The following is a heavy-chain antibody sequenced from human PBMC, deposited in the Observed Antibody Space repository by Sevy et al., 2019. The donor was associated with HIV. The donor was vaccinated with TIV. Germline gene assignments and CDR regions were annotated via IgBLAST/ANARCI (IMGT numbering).Heavy chain of an antibody. CDR2: VIPNSGQT. J-gene: IGHJ4*02. V-gene: IGHV1-8*01. CDR1: GYTFTDYE. Sequence: ASVKVSCKASGYTFTDYEINWVRQASGQGLEWMGWVIPNSGQTAYAQKFQGRVTMTTSTSIGAAYMELSGLRSEDTATYYCATLVSSGGACYYLHYWGQGTLVTVSS. CDR3: ATLVSSGGACYYLHY. D-gene: IGHD2-15*01.